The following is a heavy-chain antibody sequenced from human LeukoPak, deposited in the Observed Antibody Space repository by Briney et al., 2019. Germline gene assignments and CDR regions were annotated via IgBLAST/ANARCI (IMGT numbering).Heavy chain of an antibody. Sequence: AGGSLRLSCAASRLNFSVYSVHWARPAPGKGLEWVAFSSSDGSRSYYEDSVKGRFTVSRDNSKNPLCLQMSSLTPEDTAVYYCVRGHGPGSFLMYFWGQGTRVTASS. D-gene: IGHD3-10*01. CDR2: SSSDGSRS. V-gene: IGHV3-30*04. CDR1: RLNFSVYS. J-gene: IGHJ4*02. CDR3: VRGHGPGSFLMYF.